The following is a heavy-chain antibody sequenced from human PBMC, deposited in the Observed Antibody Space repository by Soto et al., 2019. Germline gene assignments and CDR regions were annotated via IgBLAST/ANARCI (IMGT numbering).Heavy chain of an antibody. CDR3: AREAGPDRWFDP. V-gene: IGHV4-4*07. J-gene: IGHJ5*02. D-gene: IGHD6-19*01. CDR2: ISTSGTT. Sequence: PSETLSLTCTVSGASISSYFWTWIRQPAGKGLDWIGRISTSGTTNYNPSLKSRVTMSLDTSKNHLSLNLTSVTAADTAVYYCAREAGPDRWFDPWGQGPLVTVSS. CDR1: GASISSYF.